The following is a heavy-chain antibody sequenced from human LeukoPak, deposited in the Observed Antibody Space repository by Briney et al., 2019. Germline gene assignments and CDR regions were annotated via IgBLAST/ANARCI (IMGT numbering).Heavy chain of an antibody. J-gene: IGHJ4*02. CDR1: GGSISSGDYY. Sequence: PSETLSLTCTVSGGSISSGDYYWSWIRQPPGKGLECIGYIYYSGSTYYNPSLKSRVTISVDTSKNQFSLKLSSVTAADTAVYYCARAPIAAAGAPKNVDYWGQGTLVTVSS. CDR3: ARAPIAAAGAPKNVDY. V-gene: IGHV4-30-4*08. CDR2: IYYSGST. D-gene: IGHD6-13*01.